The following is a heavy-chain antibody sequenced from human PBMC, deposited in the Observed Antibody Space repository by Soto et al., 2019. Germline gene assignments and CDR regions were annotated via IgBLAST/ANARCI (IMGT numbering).Heavy chain of an antibody. J-gene: IGHJ4*02. CDR1: GGTFSSYA. D-gene: IGHD3-10*01. CDR3: ARDKAGGAAADY. V-gene: IGHV1-69*06. Sequence: GASVKVSCKASGGTFSSYAIRWVRQAPGQGLEWMGGIIPIFGTANYAQKLQGRVTITADKSTSTAYMELSSLRSEDTAVYYCARDKAGGAAADYWGQGTLVTSPQ. CDR2: IIPIFGTA.